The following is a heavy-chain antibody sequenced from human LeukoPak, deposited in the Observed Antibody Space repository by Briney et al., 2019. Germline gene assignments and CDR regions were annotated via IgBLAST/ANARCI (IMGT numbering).Heavy chain of an antibody. Sequence: PGGSLRLSCAASGFTFSSYAMSWVRQAPGKGLEWVSAISGSGGSTYYADSVKGRFTISRDNSKNTLYLQMNSLRAEDTAAYYCAKVVPAAIFPPPYFDYWGQGTLVTVSS. CDR1: GFTFSSYA. J-gene: IGHJ4*02. CDR2: ISGSGGST. D-gene: IGHD2-2*01. CDR3: AKVVPAAIFPPPYFDY. V-gene: IGHV3-23*01.